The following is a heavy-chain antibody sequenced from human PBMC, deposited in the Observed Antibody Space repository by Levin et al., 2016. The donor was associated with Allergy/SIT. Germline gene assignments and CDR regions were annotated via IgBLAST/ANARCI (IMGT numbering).Heavy chain of an antibody. V-gene: IGHV4-39*01. CDR1: SGSITSNNYY. D-gene: IGHD5-12*01. J-gene: IGHJ5*02. CDR2: ISYSGIT. CDR3: ARQGYNYGMRDWFDP. Sequence: SETLSLTCTVSSGSITSNNYYWGWIRQPPGKGLEWIGSISYSGITNYNPPLKSRVTIFADTSNNQISLRLNSVTAADTAFYYCARQGYNYGMRDWFDPWGQGTLVTVSS.